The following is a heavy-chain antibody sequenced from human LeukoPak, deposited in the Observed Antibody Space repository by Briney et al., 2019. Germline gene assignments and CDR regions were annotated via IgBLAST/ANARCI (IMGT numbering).Heavy chain of an antibody. J-gene: IGHJ4*02. CDR3: ARDPWRGDTAMVYPHY. D-gene: IGHD5-18*01. Sequence: GRSLRLSCAASGFTFSRYAMHWVRQARGKGLEWVAVISYDGSNKYYADSVKGRFTISRDNSKNTLYLQMNSLRAEDTAVYYCARDPWRGDTAMVYPHYWGQGTLVTVSS. V-gene: IGHV3-30-3*01. CDR2: ISYDGSNK. CDR1: GFTFSRYA.